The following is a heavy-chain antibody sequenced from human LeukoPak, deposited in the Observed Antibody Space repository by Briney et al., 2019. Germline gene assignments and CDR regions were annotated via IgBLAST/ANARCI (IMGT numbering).Heavy chain of an antibody. D-gene: IGHD3-10*01. J-gene: IGHJ5*02. CDR3: ARSMVQGVIITTNWFDP. CDR2: INHSGST. CDR1: GGSFSGYY. V-gene: IGHV4-34*01. Sequence: SETLSLTCAVYGGSFSGYYWSWIRQPPRKGLEWIGEINHSGSTNYNPSLKSRVTISVDTSKNQFSLKLSSVTAADTAVYYCARSMVQGVIITTNWFDPWGQGTLVTVSS.